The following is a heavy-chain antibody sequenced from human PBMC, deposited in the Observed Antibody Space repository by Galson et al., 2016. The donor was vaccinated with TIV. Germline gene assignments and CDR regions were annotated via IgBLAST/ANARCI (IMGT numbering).Heavy chain of an antibody. CDR1: GFTFNNYA. CDR3: ARDKERSGWYFWFDP. Sequence: SLRLSCAASGFTFNNYAMTWVRQAPGKGLEWVSYISDSSDTIYYGDSVKGRFTISRDNAKNSVYLQMNNLRTEDTGVYYCARDKERSGWYFWFDPWGQGTLVTVSA. CDR2: ISDSSDTI. J-gene: IGHJ5*02. V-gene: IGHV3-48*04. D-gene: IGHD6-19*01.